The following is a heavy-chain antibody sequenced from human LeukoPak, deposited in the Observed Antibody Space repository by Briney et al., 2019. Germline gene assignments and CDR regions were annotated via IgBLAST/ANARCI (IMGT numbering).Heavy chain of an antibody. CDR3: ARRGGSRGYYMDV. CDR1: GYIFNSYG. Sequence: ASVKVSCKASGYIFNSYGISWVRQAPGQGLEWMGWISAYTGNTDYAQNLQGRVIMTTDTSTRTAFMELRSLRSDDTAVYYCARRGGSRGYYMDVWGKGTTVTISS. D-gene: IGHD3-10*01. V-gene: IGHV1-18*01. CDR2: ISAYTGNT. J-gene: IGHJ6*03.